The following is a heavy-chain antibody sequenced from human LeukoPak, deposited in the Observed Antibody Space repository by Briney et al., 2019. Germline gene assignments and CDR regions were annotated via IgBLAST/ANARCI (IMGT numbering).Heavy chain of an antibody. CDR3: AKDDLVGAYGPFDY. D-gene: IGHD1-26*01. Sequence: PGGSLRLSRAASGFTFSSYAMSWVRQAPGKGLDWVSAISGSGGSTYYADSVKGRFTISRDNSKNTLYLQMNSLRAEDTAVYYCAKDDLVGAYGPFDYWGQGTLVTVSS. V-gene: IGHV3-23*01. CDR1: GFTFSSYA. CDR2: ISGSGGST. J-gene: IGHJ4*02.